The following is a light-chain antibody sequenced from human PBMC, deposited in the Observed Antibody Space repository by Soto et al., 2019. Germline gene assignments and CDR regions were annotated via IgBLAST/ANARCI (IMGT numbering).Light chain of an antibody. J-gene: IGKJ2*01. Sequence: EIVMTQSPATLSVSPGERATLSCRASQSGSSNVAWYQQKPGQAPRLLIYRASARATGIPARFSGSASGTEFTLTISSLQSEDFAVYYCQQYNNWPPYTFGQGTKLEIK. CDR2: RAS. V-gene: IGKV3-15*01. CDR1: QSGSSN. CDR3: QQYNNWPPYT.